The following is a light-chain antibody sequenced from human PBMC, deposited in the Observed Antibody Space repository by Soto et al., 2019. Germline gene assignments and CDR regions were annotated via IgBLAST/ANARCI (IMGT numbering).Light chain of an antibody. CDR1: RSVSSTR. V-gene: IGKV3-20*01. CDR3: QQQGDSIN. CDR2: GAS. J-gene: IGKJ5*01. Sequence: EIVLTQSPGTLSLSPGERATLSCRASRSVSSTRLAWFQQKPGQAPRLLIYGASTRATGIADRFSGSGSGTDFTLTISRLEPEDFAVYFCQQQGDSINFGQGTRLDI.